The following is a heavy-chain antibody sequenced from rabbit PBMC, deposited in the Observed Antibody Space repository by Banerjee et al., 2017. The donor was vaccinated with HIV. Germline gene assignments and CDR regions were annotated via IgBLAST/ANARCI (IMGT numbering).Heavy chain of an antibody. V-gene: IGHV1S40*01. D-gene: IGHD2-1*01. J-gene: IGHJ6*01. Sequence: QSLEESGGDLVKPGASLTLTCTASGADFSSNYWIYWVRQAPGKGLEWIACSTSGITFYASWASGRFTISSHNAQNTLYLQLNSLTAADTATYFCARDRYSYDDYGDPISSTRLDLWGPGTLVTVS. CDR2: STSGIT. CDR1: GADFSSNYW. CDR3: ARDRYSYDDYGDPISSTRLDL.